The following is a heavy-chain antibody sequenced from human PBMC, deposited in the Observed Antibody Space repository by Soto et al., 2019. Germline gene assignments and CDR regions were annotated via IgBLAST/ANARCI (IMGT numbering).Heavy chain of an antibody. CDR1: GFTFSSYS. CDR2: IWYDGSNK. D-gene: IGHD4-17*01. J-gene: IGHJ6*03. Sequence: GGSLRLSCAASGFTFSSYSMHWVRQAPGKGLEWVAVIWYDGSNKYYVDSVKGRFSISRDNSKNTLYLQMNSLRAEDTAVYYCARGRRAKDYRPYYYMDVWGKGTTVTVSS. V-gene: IGHV3-33*01. CDR3: ARGRRAKDYRPYYYMDV.